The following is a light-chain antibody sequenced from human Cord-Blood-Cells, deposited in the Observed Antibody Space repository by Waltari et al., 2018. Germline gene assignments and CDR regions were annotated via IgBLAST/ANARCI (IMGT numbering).Light chain of an antibody. CDR1: QSISRY. J-gene: IGKJ3*01. CDR3: KQSYSTPFT. CDR2: AAA. V-gene: IGKV1-39*01. Sequence: DIQLTQSPSSLSASVGDRFTITSRASQSISRYLNWYQQKPGKAPKLRIYAAASLQSAVPSRSSAGGSGIDLTLTISCLQPEDFATYYSKQSYSTPFTFGPGTKVDIK.